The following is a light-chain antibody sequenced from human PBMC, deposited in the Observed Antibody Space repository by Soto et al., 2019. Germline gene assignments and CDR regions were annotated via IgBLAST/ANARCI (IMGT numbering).Light chain of an antibody. Sequence: QSVLTQSPSASASLGASVKLTCTRTSGHSSYAIAWHQQQPEKGPRYLMKLDSDGSHTKGDAIPDRFSGSSSGAERDLTISSLQSEDEADYYCQTWGTGIHVVFGGGTKLTVL. V-gene: IGLV4-69*01. CDR2: LDSDGSH. J-gene: IGLJ2*01. CDR1: SGHSSYA. CDR3: QTWGTGIHVV.